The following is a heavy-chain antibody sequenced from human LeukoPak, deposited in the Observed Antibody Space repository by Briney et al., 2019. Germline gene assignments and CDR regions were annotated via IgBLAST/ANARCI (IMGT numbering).Heavy chain of an antibody. V-gene: IGHV1-8*01. CDR3: ARGTRTESHGDYYYGMDV. J-gene: IGHJ6*02. CDR2: MNPNSGNT. CDR1: GYTFTSSD. Sequence: ASVKVSCKASGYTFTSSDINWVRQATGQGLEWMGWMNPNSGNTGYAQKFQGRVTMTRNTSISTAYMELSSLRSEDTAVYYCARGTRTESHGDYYYGMDVWGQGTAVTVSS. D-gene: IGHD2-8*01.